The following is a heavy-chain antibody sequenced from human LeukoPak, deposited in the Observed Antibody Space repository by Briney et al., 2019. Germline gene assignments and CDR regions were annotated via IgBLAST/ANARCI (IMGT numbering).Heavy chain of an antibody. V-gene: IGHV1-69*04. CDR2: IIPILGIA. CDR1: GGTFSSYA. J-gene: IGHJ4*02. CDR3: ANQVVVATHFDY. D-gene: IGHD3-22*01. Sequence: SVKVSCKASGGTFSSYAISWVRQAPGQGLEWMGRIIPILGIANYAQKFQGRVTITADKSTSTAYMELSSLRSEDTAVYYCANQVVVATHFDYWGQGTLVTVSS.